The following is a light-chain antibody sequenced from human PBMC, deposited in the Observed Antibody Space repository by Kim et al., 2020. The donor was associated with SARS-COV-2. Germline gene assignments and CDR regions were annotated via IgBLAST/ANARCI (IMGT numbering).Light chain of an antibody. J-gene: IGLJ2*01. CDR1: KLGDKY. CDR3: QAWDSSTVV. V-gene: IGLV3-1*01. Sequence: LSPGQTASITCSGDKLGDKYACWYQQKPGRSPVLVIYQDSKRPSGIPERFSGSNSGNTATLPISGTQAMDEADYYCQAWDSSTVVFGGGTQLTVL. CDR2: QDS.